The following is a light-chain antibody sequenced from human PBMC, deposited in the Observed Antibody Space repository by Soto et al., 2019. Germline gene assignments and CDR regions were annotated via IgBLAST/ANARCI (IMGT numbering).Light chain of an antibody. CDR1: QSVRNNY. J-gene: IGKJ4*01. CDR2: DAS. V-gene: IGKV3-20*01. Sequence: EIVLTQSPDTLSLSPGERATLSCRASQSVRNNYLAWYQQKPGQAPRFLIYDASSRATGIPDRFSGSGSGTDFTRTISRLEPEDFAVYYCQQYGRSPLTFGGGTKLEIK. CDR3: QQYGRSPLT.